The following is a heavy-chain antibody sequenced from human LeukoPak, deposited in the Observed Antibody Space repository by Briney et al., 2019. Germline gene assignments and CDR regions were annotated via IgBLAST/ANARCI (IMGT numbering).Heavy chain of an antibody. CDR1: GYTFTSYG. Sequence: ASVKVSCKASGYTFTSYGISWVRQAPGQGLEWMGWISAYNGNTNYAQKLQGRVTMATDTSTSTASMELRSLRSDDTAVYSCASGSITIFGVVIWGHFDYWGQGTLVTVSS. D-gene: IGHD3-3*01. CDR3: ASGSITIFGVVIWGHFDY. J-gene: IGHJ4*02. V-gene: IGHV1-18*01. CDR2: ISAYNGNT.